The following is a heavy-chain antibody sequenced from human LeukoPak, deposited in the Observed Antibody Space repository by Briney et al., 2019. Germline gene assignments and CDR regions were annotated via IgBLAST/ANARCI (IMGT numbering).Heavy chain of an antibody. CDR3: AREGLVGASSI. V-gene: IGHV1-46*01. Sequence: ASVKVSCKASGYTFTSYYMHWVRQAPGQGLEWMGIINPSGGSTSYAQKFQGRVTMTRDTSTSAVYMELSSLRSEDTAVYYCAREGLVGASSIWGQGTLVTVSS. CDR1: GYTFTSYY. CDR2: INPSGGST. J-gene: IGHJ4*02. D-gene: IGHD1-26*01.